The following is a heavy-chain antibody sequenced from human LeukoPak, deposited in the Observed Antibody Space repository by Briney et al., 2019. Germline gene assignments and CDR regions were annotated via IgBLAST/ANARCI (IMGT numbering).Heavy chain of an antibody. Sequence: SETLSLTCAVSGYSISSGYYWGWIRQPPGKGLEWIGRIYTSGSTNYNPSLKSRVTISVDTSKNQFSLKLSSVTAADTAVYYCAREYTAMVTFGFEKFDYWGQGTLVTVSS. CDR2: IYTSGST. D-gene: IGHD5-18*01. J-gene: IGHJ4*02. CDR3: AREYTAMVTFGFEKFDY. CDR1: GYSISSGYY. V-gene: IGHV4-38-2*02.